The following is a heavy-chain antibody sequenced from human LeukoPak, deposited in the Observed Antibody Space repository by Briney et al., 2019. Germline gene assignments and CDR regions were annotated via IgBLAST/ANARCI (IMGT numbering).Heavy chain of an antibody. J-gene: IGHJ6*03. CDR2: IYPGDSDT. CDR1: GYSFTSYW. D-gene: IGHD6-13*01. CDR3: ARFLPSIAAAYTSYYMDV. V-gene: IGHV5-51*01. Sequence: GGSLKISCKGSGYSFTSYWIGWVRPRPGKGLGWVGIIYPGDSDTRYSPSFQGQVTISADKSISTAYLQWSSLKASDTAMYYCARFLPSIAAAYTSYYMDVWGKGTTVTISS.